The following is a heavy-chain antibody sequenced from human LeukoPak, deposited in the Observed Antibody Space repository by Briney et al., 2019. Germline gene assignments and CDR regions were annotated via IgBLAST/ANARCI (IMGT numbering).Heavy chain of an antibody. J-gene: IGHJ4*02. CDR1: GGSFSGYY. CDR3: ARAYYDKAD. V-gene: IGHV4-34*01. D-gene: IGHD3-22*01. CDR2: INHSGST. Sequence: PSETLSLTCAVYGGSFSGYYWSWIRQPPGKGLEWIGEINHSGSTNYNPSLKSRVTISVDTSKDQFSLKLSSVTAADTAVYYCARAYYDKADWGQGTLVTVSS.